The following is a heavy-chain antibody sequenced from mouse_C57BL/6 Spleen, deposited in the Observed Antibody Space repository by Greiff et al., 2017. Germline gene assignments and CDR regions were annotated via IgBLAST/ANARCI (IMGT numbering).Heavy chain of an antibody. CDR1: GYTFTSYW. Sequence: QVQLQQPGAELVMPGASVKLSCKASGYTFTSYWMHWVKQRPGQGLEWIGEIDPSDSYTNYNQKFKGKSTLTVDKYSSTAYMQLSSLTSEDSAVYYCAGSSYSYAMDYWGQGTSVTVSS. CDR3: AGSSYSYAMDY. D-gene: IGHD1-1*01. J-gene: IGHJ4*01. V-gene: IGHV1-69*01. CDR2: IDPSDSYT.